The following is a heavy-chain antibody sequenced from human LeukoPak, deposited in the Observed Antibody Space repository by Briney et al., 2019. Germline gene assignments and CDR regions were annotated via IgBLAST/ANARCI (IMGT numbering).Heavy chain of an antibody. CDR3: ANVCCSSTSCYSFYMDV. J-gene: IGHJ6*03. CDR2: IRYDGSNK. Sequence: GGSLRLSCAASGFTFSSYGMHWVRQAPGKGLEWVAFIRYDGSNKYYADSVKGRFTISRDNSKSTLYLQMNSLRAEDTAVYYCANVCCSSTSCYSFYMDVWGKGTTVIVSS. CDR1: GFTFSSYG. V-gene: IGHV3-30*02. D-gene: IGHD2-2*02.